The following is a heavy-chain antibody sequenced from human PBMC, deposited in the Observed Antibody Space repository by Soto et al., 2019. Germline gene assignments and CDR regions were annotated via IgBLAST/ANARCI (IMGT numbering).Heavy chain of an antibody. CDR3: AKDKGVVTTLADY. J-gene: IGHJ4*02. CDR2: ISSDGTHE. D-gene: IGHD2-21*02. Sequence: GGSLRLSCAAAGFTFSNFGMHWVRQAPGKGLEWVAVISSDGTHEYFADSVKGRFTISRDNSKNTLYMHMNSLRTEDTAVYYCAKDKGVVTTLADYWGQGTLVTVSS. V-gene: IGHV3-30*18. CDR1: GFTFSNFG.